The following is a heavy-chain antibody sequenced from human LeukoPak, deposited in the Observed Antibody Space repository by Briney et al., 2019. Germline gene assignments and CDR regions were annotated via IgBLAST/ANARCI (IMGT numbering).Heavy chain of an antibody. J-gene: IGHJ4*02. CDR3: ARDSYYYDSSGYYSTLNYYFDY. D-gene: IGHD3-22*01. CDR1: GGSISSGSYY. V-gene: IGHV4-61*02. CDR2: IYTSGST. Sequence: PSQTLSLTCTVSGGSISSGSYYWSWIRQPAGKGPEWIGRIYTSGSTNYNPSLKSRVTISVDTSKNQFSLKLSSVTAADTAVYYCARDSYYYDSSGYYSTLNYYFDYWGQGTLVTVSS.